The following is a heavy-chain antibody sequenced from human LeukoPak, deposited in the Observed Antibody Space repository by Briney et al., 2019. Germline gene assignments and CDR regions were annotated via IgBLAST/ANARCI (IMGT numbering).Heavy chain of an antibody. V-gene: IGHV1-2*02. D-gene: IGHD4-17*01. CDR2: INPNSGGT. J-gene: IGHJ4*02. Sequence: GASVKVSCKASGYTFSGYYLHWVRQAPGQGLEWTGWINPNSGGTTYAQKFQGRVTMTRDTSISTAYMELTRLRSDDTAVYYCAREILSKYDFGDYAHRYFDYWGQGTLVTVSS. CDR3: AREILSKYDFGDYAHRYFDY. CDR1: GYTFSGYY.